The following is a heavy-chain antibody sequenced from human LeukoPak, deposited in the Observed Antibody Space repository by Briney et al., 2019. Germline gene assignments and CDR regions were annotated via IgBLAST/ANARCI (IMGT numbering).Heavy chain of an antibody. D-gene: IGHD3-22*01. Sequence: SEALSLTCTVSGGSISSSSYYWGWIRQPPGKGLEWIGSIYYSGSTYYNPSLKSRVTISVDTSKNQFSLKLSSVTAADTAVYYCARVHDSSGYYYVGGFDYWGQGTLVTVSS. V-gene: IGHV4-39*01. CDR1: GGSISSSSYY. CDR3: ARVHDSSGYYYVGGFDY. CDR2: IYYSGST. J-gene: IGHJ4*02.